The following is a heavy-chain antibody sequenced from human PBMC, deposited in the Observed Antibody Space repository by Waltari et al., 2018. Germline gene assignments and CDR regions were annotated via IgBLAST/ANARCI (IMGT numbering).Heavy chain of an antibody. Sequence: QVQLVQSGAEVRKPGASVKVSCKASGYAFTSLDINWVRQATGEVFEWMGCMDANAGETGSALKFRGRLSMTADTSTDTFYMELTRLQVEDTAVYYCARGVAQGVDYWGQGTLVTVSS. CDR2: MDANAGET. D-gene: IGHD5-12*01. CDR1: GYAFTSLD. V-gene: IGHV1-8*01. J-gene: IGHJ4*02. CDR3: ARGVAQGVDY.